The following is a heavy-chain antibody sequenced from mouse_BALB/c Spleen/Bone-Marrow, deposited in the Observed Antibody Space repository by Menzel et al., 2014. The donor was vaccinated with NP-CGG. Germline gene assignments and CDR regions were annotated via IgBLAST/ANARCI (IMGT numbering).Heavy chain of an antibody. V-gene: IGHV1S130*01. D-gene: IGHD2-14*01. CDR1: GYTFTSSW. Sequence: VQLQQSGSVLVRPGTSVKLSCKASGYTFTSSWIHWARQRPGQGLEWIGEIHPNSGNTNYNEKFKGKATLTIDTSSSTAYVDLSSLTSEHSAVYYCARQHMYAYFFHYWCQDTSLTVSS. CDR3: ARQHMYAYFFHY. CDR2: IHPNSGNT. J-gene: IGHJ2*02.